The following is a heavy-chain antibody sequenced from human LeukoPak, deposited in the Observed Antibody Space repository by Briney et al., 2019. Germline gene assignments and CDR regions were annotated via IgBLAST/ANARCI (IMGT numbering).Heavy chain of an antibody. CDR3: ARSALAFWSGYLIFFDY. CDR2: ISYDGSNK. J-gene: IGHJ4*02. V-gene: IGHV3-30*04. Sequence: GGSLRLSCAASGFTSSSYAMHWVRQAPGKGLEWVAVISYDGSNKYYADSVKGRFTISRDNSKNTLYLQMNSLRAEDTAVYYCARSALAFWSGYLIFFDYWGQGTLVTVSS. CDR1: GFTSSSYA. D-gene: IGHD3-3*01.